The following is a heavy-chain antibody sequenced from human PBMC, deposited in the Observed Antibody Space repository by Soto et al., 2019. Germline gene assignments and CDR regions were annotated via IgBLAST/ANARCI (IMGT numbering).Heavy chain of an antibody. CDR2: IYYSGST. Sequence: KSSETLSLTCTVSGGSISSYYWSWIRQPPGKGLEWIGYIYYSGSTNYNPSLKSRVTISVDTSKNQFSLKLSSVTAADTAVYYCASQFGYYGGNSHFDYWGQGTLVTVSS. CDR3: ASQFGYYGGNSHFDY. CDR1: GGSISSYY. J-gene: IGHJ4*02. V-gene: IGHV4-59*01. D-gene: IGHD4-17*01.